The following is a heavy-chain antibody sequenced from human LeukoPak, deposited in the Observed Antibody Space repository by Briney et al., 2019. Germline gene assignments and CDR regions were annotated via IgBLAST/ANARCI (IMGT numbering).Heavy chain of an antibody. Sequence: SETLSLTCTVSGGSISPYYWSWIRQPPGKGLEWIGYIYYSGSTNYNPSLKSRVTISVDTSKNQFSLKPSSVTAADTAVYYCARGVSYYDSSGYYNEYFQHWGQGTLVTVSS. CDR2: IYYSGST. D-gene: IGHD3-22*01. CDR3: ARGVSYYDSSGYYNEYFQH. J-gene: IGHJ1*01. V-gene: IGHV4-59*08. CDR1: GGSISPYY.